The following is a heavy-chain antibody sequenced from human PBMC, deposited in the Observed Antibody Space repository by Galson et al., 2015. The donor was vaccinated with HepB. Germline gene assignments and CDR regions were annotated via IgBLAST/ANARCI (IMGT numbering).Heavy chain of an antibody. J-gene: IGHJ4*02. D-gene: IGHD6-19*01. CDR3: AREFSSVGYFDY. CDR1: GDSVSSNSAA. V-gene: IGHV6-1*01. Sequence: CAISGDSVSSNSAAWNWIRQSPSRGPEWLGRTFYRSKWYKDYAVSVKSRMTINPDTSKNQFSLQLNSVTPEDTAVYYCAREFSSVGYFDYWGQGTLVTVSS. CDR2: TFYRSKWYK.